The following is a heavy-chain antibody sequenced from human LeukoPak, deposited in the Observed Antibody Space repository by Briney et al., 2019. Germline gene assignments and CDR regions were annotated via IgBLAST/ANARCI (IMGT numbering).Heavy chain of an antibody. CDR3: ARQGRSGGSCYH. CDR2: IYPGDSDT. J-gene: IGHJ5*02. V-gene: IGHV5-51*01. Sequence: GEXXKISCKGSGYRFTSYWIGWGRPMPGKGVEGMGIIYPGDSDTRYRRSFQGQVTFSAHKSISTAYLQWSSLKASDTAMYYCARQGRSGGSCYHWGQGTLVTVSS. CDR1: GYRFTSYW. D-gene: IGHD2-15*01.